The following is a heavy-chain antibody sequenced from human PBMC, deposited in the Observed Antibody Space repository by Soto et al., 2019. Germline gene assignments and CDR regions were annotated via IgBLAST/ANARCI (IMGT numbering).Heavy chain of an antibody. J-gene: IGHJ4*02. CDR3: VGTGTMVDY. CDR1: GASITSGDYY. CDR2: IYHTGDG. Sequence: PSETLSLTCSVSGASITSGDYYWSWVRQPPGKGLEWIGYIYHTGDGYYNPSLESRLSISLDSSKNQFSLELRSVSAADTAIYYCVGTGTMVDYWGQGTLVTAPQ. V-gene: IGHV4-30-4*08. D-gene: IGHD1-7*01.